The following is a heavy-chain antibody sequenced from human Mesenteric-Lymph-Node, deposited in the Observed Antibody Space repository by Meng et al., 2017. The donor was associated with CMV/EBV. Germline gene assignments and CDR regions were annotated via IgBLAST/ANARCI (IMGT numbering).Heavy chain of an antibody. Sequence: GESLKISCAASGFTFSTYAMTWVRQAPGKGLEWVSLIYSGGSTTYYADSVKGRFTISRDDSKNTLYLQMNSLKTEDTAVYYCTTTRYCSSTSCLDAFDIWGQGTMVTVSS. CDR2: IYSGGSTT. V-gene: IGHV3-23*03. CDR1: GFTFSTYA. J-gene: IGHJ3*02. D-gene: IGHD2-2*01. CDR3: TTTRYCSSTSCLDAFDI.